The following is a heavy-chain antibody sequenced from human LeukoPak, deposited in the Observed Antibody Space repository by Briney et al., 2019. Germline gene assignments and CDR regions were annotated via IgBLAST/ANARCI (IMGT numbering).Heavy chain of an antibody. D-gene: IGHD1-14*01. CDR2: IYTSGST. J-gene: IGHJ5*02. V-gene: IGHV4-39*07. Sequence: SETLSLTCTVSGGSISSSSYYWGWIRQPPGKGLEWIGRIYTSGSTNYNPSLKSRVTMSVDTSKNQFSLKLSSVTAADTAVYYCARAVTQKKKGYNWFDPWGQGTLVTVSS. CDR3: ARAVTQKKKGYNWFDP. CDR1: GGSISSSSYY.